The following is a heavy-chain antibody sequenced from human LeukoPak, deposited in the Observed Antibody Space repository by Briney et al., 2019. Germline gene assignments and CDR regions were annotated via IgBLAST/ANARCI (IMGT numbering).Heavy chain of an antibody. V-gene: IGHV4-59*01. Sequence: PSETLSLTCTVSGVSISTYYWSWIRQPPGKGLEWIGYIYYSGNTNYNPSLKSRVTISVDTSKNQFSLKLISVTAADTALYYCVRVFSSWSLDYWGQGTLVTVSS. D-gene: IGHD6-13*01. CDR3: VRVFSSWSLDY. CDR1: GVSISTYY. CDR2: IYYSGNT. J-gene: IGHJ4*02.